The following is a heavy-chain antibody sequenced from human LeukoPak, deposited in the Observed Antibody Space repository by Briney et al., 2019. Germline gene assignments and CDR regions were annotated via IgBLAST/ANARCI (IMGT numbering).Heavy chain of an antibody. CDR3: AKETKVGENLYYFDY. CDR1: GFKFNDYA. Sequence: GGSLRLSCVASGFKFNDYAMHWVREAPGTGLEWVSGLSWHSGSIGYADSVKGRFIISRDNAKNSLYLEMNSLRPEDSALYYCAKETKVGENLYYFDYWGRGTLVTVSS. V-gene: IGHV3-9*01. D-gene: IGHD1-26*01. CDR2: LSWHSGSI. J-gene: IGHJ4*02.